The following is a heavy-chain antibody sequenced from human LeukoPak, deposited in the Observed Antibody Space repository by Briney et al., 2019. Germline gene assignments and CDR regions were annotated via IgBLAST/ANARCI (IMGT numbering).Heavy chain of an antibody. CDR2: FDPEDGET. D-gene: IGHD2/OR15-2a*01. CDR1: GYTFSGYY. V-gene: IGHV1-24*01. Sequence: ASVKVSCKASGYTFSGYYMHWVRQAPGKGLEWMGGFDPEDGETIYAQKFQGRVSMTEDTSTDTAYMELSSLGSDDTAVYYCATEAIYFLYWGQGTLVTVSS. J-gene: IGHJ4*02. CDR3: ATEAIYFLY.